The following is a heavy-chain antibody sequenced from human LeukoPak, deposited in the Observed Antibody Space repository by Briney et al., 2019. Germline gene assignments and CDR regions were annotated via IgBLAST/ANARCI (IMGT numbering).Heavy chain of an antibody. Sequence: GGSLRLSCAASGFTFSSYWMSWVRQAPGKGLEWVANIKQDGSEKYYVDSVKGRFTISRDNAKNSLYLQMNSLRAEDTAVYYCAMGIQLWVDAFDIWGQGTMVTVSS. V-gene: IGHV3-7*01. J-gene: IGHJ3*02. CDR1: GFTFSSYW. CDR3: AMGIQLWVDAFDI. CDR2: IKQDGSEK. D-gene: IGHD5-18*01.